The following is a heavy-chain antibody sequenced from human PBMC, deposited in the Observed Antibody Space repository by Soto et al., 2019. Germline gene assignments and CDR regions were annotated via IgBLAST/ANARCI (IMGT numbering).Heavy chain of an antibody. CDR3: AKAIASSGSLYHAVDV. V-gene: IGHV3-30*18. CDR2: ISYDGGNK. D-gene: IGHD3-22*01. CDR1: GFTFSSYG. Sequence: QVQLVESGGGVVHPGTSLVLSCAASGFTFSSYGMHWVRQAPGKGLEGVAAISYDGGNKDSIDSVKGHFTISRANSENTLYLQINSLRPEDTAVYYCAKAIASSGSLYHAVDVWGQGTTVGVSS. J-gene: IGHJ6*02.